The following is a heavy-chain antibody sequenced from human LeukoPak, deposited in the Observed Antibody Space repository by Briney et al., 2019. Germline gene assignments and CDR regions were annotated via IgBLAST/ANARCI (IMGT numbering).Heavy chain of an antibody. CDR1: GGSISSGGYY. CDR3: ARYYYDSSGYYYSHFDY. J-gene: IGHJ4*02. CDR2: IYYSGST. Sequence: SETLSLTCTVSGGSISSGGYYWSWIRQHPGKGLEWIGYIYYSGSTYYNPSLKSRVTISVDTSKNQFSLKLSSVTAADTAVYCCARYYYDSSGYYYSHFDYWGQGTLVTVSS. D-gene: IGHD3-22*01. V-gene: IGHV4-31*03.